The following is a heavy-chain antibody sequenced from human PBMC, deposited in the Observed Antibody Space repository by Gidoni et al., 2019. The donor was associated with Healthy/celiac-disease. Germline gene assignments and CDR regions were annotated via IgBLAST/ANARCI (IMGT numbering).Heavy chain of an antibody. CDR1: GFPFSSYS. J-gene: IGHJ5*02. Sequence: EVQLVESGGGLVKPGGSLRLSCAASGFPFSSYSMNWVRQAPGKGLEWVSSISSSSSYIYYADSVKGRFTISRDNAKNSLYLQMNSLRAEDTAVYYCARDSGSDIVVVPAAIMLDWFDPWGQGTLVTVSS. V-gene: IGHV3-21*01. CDR2: ISSSSSYI. CDR3: ARDSGSDIVVVPAAIMLDWFDP. D-gene: IGHD2-2*01.